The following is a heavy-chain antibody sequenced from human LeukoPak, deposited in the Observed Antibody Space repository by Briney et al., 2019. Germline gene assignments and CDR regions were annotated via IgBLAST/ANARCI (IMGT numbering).Heavy chain of an antibody. J-gene: IGHJ4*02. CDR1: GFTFSSYG. CDR3: AKDRSSKGSGSLYFDY. V-gene: IGHV3-23*01. Sequence: PGGSLRLSCAASGFTFSSYGMSWVRQAPGKGLEWVSTISGSGGSTYYADSVKGRFTISRDNSKNTLYLQMNSLRAEDTAVYYCAKDRSSKGSGSLYFDYWGQGTLVTVSS. D-gene: IGHD3-10*01. CDR2: ISGSGGST.